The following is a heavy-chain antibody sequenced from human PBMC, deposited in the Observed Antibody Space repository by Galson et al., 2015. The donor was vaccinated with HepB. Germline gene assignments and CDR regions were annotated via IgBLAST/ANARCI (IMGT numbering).Heavy chain of an antibody. D-gene: IGHD4-17*01. CDR1: GFTVSSNY. CDR3: TRDLTYGDYGLGDY. Sequence: SLRLSCAASGFTVSSNYMSWFRQAPGKGLEWVGFIRSKAYGGTTEYAASVKGRFTISRDDSKSIAYLQMNSLKTEDTAVYYCTRDLTYGDYGLGDYWGQGTLVTVSS. CDR2: IRSKAYGGTT. V-gene: IGHV3-49*03. J-gene: IGHJ4*02.